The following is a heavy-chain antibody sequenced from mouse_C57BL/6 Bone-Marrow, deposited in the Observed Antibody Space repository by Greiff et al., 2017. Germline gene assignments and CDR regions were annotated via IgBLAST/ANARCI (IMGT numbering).Heavy chain of an antibody. J-gene: IGHJ2*01. CDR1: GYTFTDYY. V-gene: IGHV1-26*01. CDR3: ASRPSSYFDY. Sequence: EVQREESGPELVKPGASVKISCKASGYTFTDYYMNWVKQSHGKSLEWIGDINPNHGGTSYNQKFKGKATLTVDKSSSTAYMELLSLTSEDSAVAYCASRPSSYFDYWGQGTTLTVSA. CDR2: INPNHGGT.